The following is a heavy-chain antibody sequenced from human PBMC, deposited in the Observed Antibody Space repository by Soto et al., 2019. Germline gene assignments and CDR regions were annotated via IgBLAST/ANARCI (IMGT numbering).Heavy chain of an antibody. Sequence: VQLVESGGGVVQPGRSLRLSCAASGFTFSSYSMNWVRQAPGKGLEWVSSISSSSSYIYYADSVKGRFTISRDNAKNSLYLQMNSLRAEDTAVYYCARVSRFSYGMDVWGQGTTVTVSS. V-gene: IGHV3-21*01. CDR2: ISSSSSYI. CDR3: ARVSRFSYGMDV. D-gene: IGHD3-10*01. J-gene: IGHJ6*02. CDR1: GFTFSSYS.